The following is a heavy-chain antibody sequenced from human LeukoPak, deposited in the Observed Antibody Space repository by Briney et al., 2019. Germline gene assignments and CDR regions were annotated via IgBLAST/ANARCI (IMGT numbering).Heavy chain of an antibody. CDR1: GVSFTNHW. Sequence: GGSLRLSCAVSGVSFTNHWMHWVRQAPGKGLMWVSRVNGDGSSTSYADSVEGRFTISRDNAKNTVYLQMNSLRVEDSAVYYCTRTGNSTGYTYYHEYRGQGTLVTISS. CDR2: VNGDGSST. D-gene: IGHD6-19*01. CDR3: TRTGNSTGYTYYHEY. V-gene: IGHV3-74*01. J-gene: IGHJ4*02.